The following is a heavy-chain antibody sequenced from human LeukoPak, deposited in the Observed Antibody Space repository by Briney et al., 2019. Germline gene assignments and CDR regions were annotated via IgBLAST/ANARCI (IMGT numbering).Heavy chain of an antibody. CDR1: GGSISSYY. J-gene: IGHJ6*03. CDR3: ARGRAVTAHYYYYMDV. Sequence: SETLSLTCTVSGGSISSYYWSWIRRPPGKGLEWIGYIYYSGSTNYNPSLKSRVTISVDTSKNQFSLKLSSVTAADTAVYYCARGRAVTAHYYYYMDVWGKGTTVTVSS. D-gene: IGHD2-21*02. CDR2: IYYSGST. V-gene: IGHV4-59*01.